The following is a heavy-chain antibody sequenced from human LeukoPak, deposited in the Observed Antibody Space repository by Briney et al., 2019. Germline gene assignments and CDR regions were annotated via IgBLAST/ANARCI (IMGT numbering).Heavy chain of an antibody. CDR1: GFTFTSYG. V-gene: IGHV1-3*01. CDR2: INAGNGDT. J-gene: IGHJ4*02. D-gene: IGHD6-19*01. CDR3: ARVQKVAVARAWDY. Sequence: GASVKVSCKASGFTFTSYGIHWVRQGPGHRLEWMGWINAGNGDTKYSQKFQGRVTITRDTSANTAYMELSSLRSEDTAVYYCARVQKVAVARAWDYWGQGTLATVSS.